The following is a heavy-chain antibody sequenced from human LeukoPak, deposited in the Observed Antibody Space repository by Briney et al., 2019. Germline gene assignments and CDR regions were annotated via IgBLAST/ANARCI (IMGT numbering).Heavy chain of an antibody. V-gene: IGHV4-59*08. Sequence: PSETLSLTCTVSGGSISSYYWSWIRQPPGKGLEWIGYIYYSGSTSYNPSLKSRVTISVDTSKNQFSLKLSSVTAADTAVYYCARQTDYGDYPRFDYWGQGTLVTVSS. CDR1: GGSISSYY. CDR2: IYYSGST. J-gene: IGHJ4*02. D-gene: IGHD4-17*01. CDR3: ARQTDYGDYPRFDY.